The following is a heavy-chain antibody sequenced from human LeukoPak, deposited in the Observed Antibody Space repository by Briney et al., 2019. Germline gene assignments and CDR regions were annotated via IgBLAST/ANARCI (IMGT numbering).Heavy chain of an antibody. V-gene: IGHV3-30*04. CDR3: ARSLATSYYYMDV. CDR1: GFTFSNYA. D-gene: IGHD5-12*01. J-gene: IGHJ6*03. CDR2: ISYDGSNK. Sequence: GGSLRLSCAASGFTFSNYAMHWVRQAPGKGLEWVAVISYDGSNKFYADSVKGRFTISRDNSKNTLHLQMNSLRAEDTAVYYCARSLATSYYYMDVWGKGTTVTVSS.